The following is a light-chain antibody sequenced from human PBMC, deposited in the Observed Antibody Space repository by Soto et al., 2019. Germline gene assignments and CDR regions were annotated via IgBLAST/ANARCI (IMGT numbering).Light chain of an antibody. J-gene: IGKJ2*01. Sequence: DIQMTQSPSTLSGSVGDRVTITCRASQTISSWLAWYQQKPGKAPKLLIYKASTLKSGVPSRFSGSGSGTEFTLTISSLQPDDFATYYCQQSFSTPHTFGQGTKLELK. CDR1: QTISSW. V-gene: IGKV1-5*03. CDR3: QQSFSTPHT. CDR2: KAS.